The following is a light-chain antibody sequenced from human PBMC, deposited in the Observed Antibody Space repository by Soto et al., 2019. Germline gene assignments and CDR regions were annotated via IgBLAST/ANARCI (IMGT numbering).Light chain of an antibody. CDR1: SGDVGAYDF. CDR3: VSFTVHYSYV. CDR2: DVS. J-gene: IGLJ1*01. Sequence: QCVLTQPASVCGSPGQSITISCTRTSGDVGAYDFVSWYQHHPGKAPRLVIYDVSRRPAGASDRFSGSKSGSTASLTISSLQAEDEADYYCVSFTVHYSYVFGTGTKVTV. V-gene: IGLV2-14*01.